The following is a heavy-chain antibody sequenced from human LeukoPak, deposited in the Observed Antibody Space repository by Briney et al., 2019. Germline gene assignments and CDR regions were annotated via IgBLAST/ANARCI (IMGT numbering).Heavy chain of an antibody. CDR2: INHSGST. Sequence: SETLSLTCAVYGGSFSGYYWSWIRQPPGKGLEWIGEINHSGSTNYNPALKSRVTISVDTSKNQFSLKLSSVTAADTAVYYCARVPRNSNRLAYCGGDCYRDYWGQGTLVTVSS. V-gene: IGHV4-34*01. J-gene: IGHJ4*02. CDR1: GGSFSGYY. D-gene: IGHD2-21*02. CDR3: ARVPRNSNRLAYCGGDCYRDY.